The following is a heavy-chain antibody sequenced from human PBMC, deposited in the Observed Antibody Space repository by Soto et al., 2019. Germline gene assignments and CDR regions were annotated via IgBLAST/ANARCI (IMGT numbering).Heavy chain of an antibody. Sequence: DVQLAESGGGLVQPGGSLRLSCVASGQTFYRYWMSWVRPAPGKGLEWVANIKQDGSEEYYVDSVKGRSTISRDNAKKSLLLQMNSLGAEDTAMYYCVSTHFVCWSFDFYGMDVWGQGTTVIVSS. CDR1: GQTFYRYW. V-gene: IGHV3-7*03. J-gene: IGHJ6*02. CDR2: IKQDGSEE. CDR3: VSTHFVCWSFDFYGMDV. D-gene: IGHD3-16*01.